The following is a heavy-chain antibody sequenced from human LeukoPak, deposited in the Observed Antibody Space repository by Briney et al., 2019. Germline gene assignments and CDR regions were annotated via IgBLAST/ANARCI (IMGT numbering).Heavy chain of an antibody. D-gene: IGHD2-2*01. J-gene: IGHJ6*03. V-gene: IGHV4-34*01. Sequence: SETLSLTCAVYGGSFSGYYWSWIRQPPGKGLEWIGEINHSGSTNYNPSLKSRVTISVDTSKNQFSQKLSSVTAADTAVYYCARFGYCSSTSCENYYYMDVWGKGTTVTVSS. CDR2: INHSGST. CDR3: ARFGYCSSTSCENYYYMDV. CDR1: GGSFSGYY.